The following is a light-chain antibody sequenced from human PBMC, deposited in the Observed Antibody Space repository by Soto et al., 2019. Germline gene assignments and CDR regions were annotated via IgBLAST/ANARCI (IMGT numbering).Light chain of an antibody. CDR1: QSFSSW. V-gene: IGKV1-5*03. J-gene: IGKJ1*01. Sequence: DIQMTQSPSTLSASVGDRVTITCRASQSFSSWLAWYQRKPGKAPKLLIYKASSLESGVPSRFSGSGSGTEFTLTISSLQPDDFATYYCQHYNSYPWTFGQGTKVEIK. CDR2: KAS. CDR3: QHYNSYPWT.